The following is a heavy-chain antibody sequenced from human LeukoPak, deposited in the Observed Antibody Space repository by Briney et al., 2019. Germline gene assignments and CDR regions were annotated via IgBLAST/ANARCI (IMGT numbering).Heavy chain of an antibody. CDR2: IYYSGST. CDR3: ARFSGYPKGYYFDY. CDR1: GVSISSSSYY. V-gene: IGHV4-39*01. Sequence: SETLSLTCTVSGVSISSSSYYWGWIRQPPGKGLEWIGSIYYSGSTYYNPSLKSRVTISVDTSKNQFSLKLSSATAADTAVYYCARFSGYPKGYYFDYWGQGTLATVSS. J-gene: IGHJ4*02. D-gene: IGHD3-22*01.